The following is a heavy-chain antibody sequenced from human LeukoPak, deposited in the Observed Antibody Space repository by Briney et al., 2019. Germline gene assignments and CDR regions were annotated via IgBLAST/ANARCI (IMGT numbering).Heavy chain of an antibody. CDR3: ARHKPTGSYPLEL. CDR2: IHLSGRT. V-gene: IGHV4-4*02. D-gene: IGHD3-10*01. J-gene: IGHJ4*02. CDR1: GGSITTTNW. Sequence: PSETLSLTCGVSGGSITTTNWWSWVRQPPGQGLEWIGEIHLSGRTNYNPSLNSRVTLALDTSKNHLSLSLTSVTAADTAVYYCARHKPTGSYPLELWGQGTLVTVSS.